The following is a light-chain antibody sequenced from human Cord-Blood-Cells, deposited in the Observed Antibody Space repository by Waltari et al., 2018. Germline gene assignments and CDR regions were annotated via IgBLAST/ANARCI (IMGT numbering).Light chain of an antibody. J-gene: IGKJ2*03. V-gene: IGKV1-33*01. CDR3: QQYDNLPYS. CDR1: QYISNY. CDR2: DAS. Sequence: DIQRTQSPASLSASAGDRVTRTCQPSQYISNYLNWYQQKPGKAPKLLIYDASNLETGVPSRFSGSGSGTDFTFTISRLQPEDIATYYCQQYDNLPYSFGQETKLEIK.